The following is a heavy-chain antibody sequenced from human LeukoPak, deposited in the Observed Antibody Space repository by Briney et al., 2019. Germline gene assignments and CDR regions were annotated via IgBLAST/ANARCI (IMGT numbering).Heavy chain of an antibody. CDR1: GGTFSSYA. J-gene: IGHJ4*02. Sequence: ASVKVSCKASGGTFSSYAISWVRQAPGQGLEWMGGIIPIFGTANYAQKFQGRVTITTDESTSTAYMELSSLRSEDTAVYYCARGTYYDILTGQYYYFDYWGLGTLVTVSS. CDR2: IIPIFGTA. CDR3: ARGTYYDILTGQYYYFDY. V-gene: IGHV1-69*05. D-gene: IGHD3-9*01.